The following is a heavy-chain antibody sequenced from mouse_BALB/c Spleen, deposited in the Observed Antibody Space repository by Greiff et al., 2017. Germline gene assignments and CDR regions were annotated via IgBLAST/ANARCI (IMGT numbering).Heavy chain of an antibody. Sequence: EVQGVESGGGLVKPGGSLKLSCAASGFTFSSYAMSWVRQTPEKRLEWVASISSGGSTYYPDSVKGRFTISRDNARNILYLQMSSLRSEDTAMYYCARGEIYYDPSWFAYWGQGTLVTVSA. V-gene: IGHV5-6-5*01. CDR3: ARGEIYYDPSWFAY. D-gene: IGHD2-4*01. CDR1: GFTFSSYA. J-gene: IGHJ3*01. CDR2: ISSGGST.